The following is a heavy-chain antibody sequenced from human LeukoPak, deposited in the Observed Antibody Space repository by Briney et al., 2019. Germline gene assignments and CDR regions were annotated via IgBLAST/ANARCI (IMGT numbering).Heavy chain of an antibody. CDR3: SAFARGFNRGIPVAGYFNF. D-gene: IGHD6-19*01. CDR1: GKPLSELA. V-gene: IGHV1-24*01. J-gene: IGHJ4*02. Sequence: ASVKVSCKVSGKPLSELAVHWVRQSPTQGLEWMGGFDPEDAETVYTQKFQGRITMTEDKSTDTAYTELSGLRSEASAVYFCSAFARGFNRGIPVAGYFNFWGQGTLVTVSS. CDR2: FDPEDAET.